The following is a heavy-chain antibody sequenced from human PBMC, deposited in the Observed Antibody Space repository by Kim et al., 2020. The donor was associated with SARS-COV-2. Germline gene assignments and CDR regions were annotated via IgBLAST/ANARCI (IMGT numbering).Heavy chain of an antibody. CDR3: ARSARMASRDYYYMDV. Sequence: SVKGRFTISRDNAKNTLYLQMNSLRAEDTAVYYCARSARMASRDYYYMDVWGKGTTVTVSS. D-gene: IGHD3-10*01. V-gene: IGHV3-74*01. J-gene: IGHJ6*03.